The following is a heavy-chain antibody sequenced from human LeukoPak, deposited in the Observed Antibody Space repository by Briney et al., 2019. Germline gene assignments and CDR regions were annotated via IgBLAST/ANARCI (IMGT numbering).Heavy chain of an antibody. CDR3: AKGRWLQSPFDY. CDR2: ISWNSGSI. Sequence: GGSLRLSCAASGFTFDDYAMHWVRQAPGKGLEWVSGISWNSGSIGYADSVKGRFTISRDNAKNSLYLQMNSLRAEDTALYYCAKGRWLQSPFDYWGQGTLVTASS. V-gene: IGHV3-9*01. D-gene: IGHD5-24*01. J-gene: IGHJ4*02. CDR1: GFTFDDYA.